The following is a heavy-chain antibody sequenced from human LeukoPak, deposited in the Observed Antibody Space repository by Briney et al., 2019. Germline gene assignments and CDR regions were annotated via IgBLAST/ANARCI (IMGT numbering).Heavy chain of an antibody. CDR2: INHSGST. D-gene: IGHD3-3*01. J-gene: IGHJ5*02. Sequence: SETLPLTCAVYGGSFSGCYWSWIRQPPGKGLEWIGEINHSGSTNYNPSLKSRVTISVDTSKNQFSLKLSSVTAADTAVYYRARGGFYYDFWSGYYTSHGWFDPWGQGTLVTVSS. V-gene: IGHV4-34*01. CDR3: ARGGFYYDFWSGYYTSHGWFDP. CDR1: GGSFSGCY.